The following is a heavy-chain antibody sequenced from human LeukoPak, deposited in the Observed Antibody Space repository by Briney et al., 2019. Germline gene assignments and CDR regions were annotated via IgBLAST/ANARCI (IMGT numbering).Heavy chain of an antibody. J-gene: IGHJ3*02. CDR1: GFTFSSYA. CDR2: ISDSGDTP. V-gene: IGHV3-23*01. CDR3: AKDPNGDYVGAFDS. D-gene: IGHD4-17*01. Sequence: QSGGSLRLSCTASGFTFSSYAMSWVRQAPGKGLKWVSSISDSGDTPYYADSVKGLFTISRDNSKNTLYLQMNSLRAEDTAVYYCAKDPNGDYVGAFDSWGQGTMVTVSS.